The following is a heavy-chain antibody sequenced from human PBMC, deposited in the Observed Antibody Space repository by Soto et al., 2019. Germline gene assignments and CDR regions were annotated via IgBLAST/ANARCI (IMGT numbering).Heavy chain of an antibody. V-gene: IGHV1-46*03. CDR2: INPSGSST. CDR3: ARARSEGVVVIG. Sequence: QVQLVQSGAEVKKPGASVKVSCKASGYTFTSYYMHWVRQAPGQGLEWMGIINPSGSSTSYAQKFQGRVTMTRDTSTSTVYMELSSLRSEDTAVYYCARARSEGVVVIGWGQGTLVTVSS. CDR1: GYTFTSYY. J-gene: IGHJ4*02. D-gene: IGHD2-21*01.